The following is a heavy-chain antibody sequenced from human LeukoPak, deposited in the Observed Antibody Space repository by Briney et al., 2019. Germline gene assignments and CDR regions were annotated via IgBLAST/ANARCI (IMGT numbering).Heavy chain of an antibody. CDR1: GYIFNGYY. Sequence: GASVKVSCKASGYIFNGYYIHWVRQAPGQGLEWMGWINPNSGGTNYAQKFQGGVTMTRDTSISTAYMELSRLRSDDTAVFYCATSSGWKSNIDYWGQGTLVTVSS. V-gene: IGHV1-2*02. J-gene: IGHJ4*02. CDR2: INPNSGGT. D-gene: IGHD6-19*01. CDR3: ATSSGWKSNIDY.